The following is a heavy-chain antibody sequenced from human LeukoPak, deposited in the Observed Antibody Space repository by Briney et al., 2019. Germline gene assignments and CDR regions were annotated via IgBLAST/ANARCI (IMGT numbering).Heavy chain of an antibody. Sequence: GGSLRLSCAVSGFTFSSYALSWVRQAPGKGLEWVSSITGNTGRTYYADSVRGRFTISRDNSKNTLYLQMNSLRVEDTAVYYCGSGHYYDSGGYYYDYWGQGTLVTVSS. D-gene: IGHD3-22*01. V-gene: IGHV3-23*01. J-gene: IGHJ4*02. CDR1: GFTFSSYA. CDR2: ITGNTGRT. CDR3: GSGHYYDSGGYYYDY.